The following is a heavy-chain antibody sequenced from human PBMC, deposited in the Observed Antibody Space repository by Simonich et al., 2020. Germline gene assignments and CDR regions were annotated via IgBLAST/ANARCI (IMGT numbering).Heavy chain of an antibody. CDR1: GYHFTGYL. CDR3: ARNGLVGILKAFDI. J-gene: IGHJ3*02. CDR2: INPNRGGT. V-gene: IGHV1-2*02. Sequence: VPLGQSGAEVKKHGASVKLSCKASGYHFTGYLLHWVRQAPGQGLEWNGWINPNRGGTNNGQKLQGRVTMTRDTSNSTAYMELSRLRSYDTAVYYCARNGLVGILKAFDIWGQGTMVTVSS. D-gene: IGHD2-21*01.